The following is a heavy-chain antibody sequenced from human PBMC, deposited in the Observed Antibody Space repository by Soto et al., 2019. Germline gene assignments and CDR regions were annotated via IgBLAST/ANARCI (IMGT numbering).Heavy chain of an antibody. CDR3: ARREVTYYYGSGSYYFDY. D-gene: IGHD3-10*01. CDR1: GYSFTSYW. CDR2: IYPGDSDT. Sequence: EVQLVQSGAEVKKPGESLKISCKGSGYSFTSYWIGWVRQMPGKGLEWMGIIYPGDSDTRYSPSFQGQVTSSADKSISTAYLQWSSLKASDTAMYYCARREVTYYYGSGSYYFDYWGQGTLVTVSS. V-gene: IGHV5-51*03. J-gene: IGHJ4*02.